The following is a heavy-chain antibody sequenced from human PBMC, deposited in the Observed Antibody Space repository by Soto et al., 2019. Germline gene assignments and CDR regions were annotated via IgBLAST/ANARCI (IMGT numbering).Heavy chain of an antibody. D-gene: IGHD3-3*01. CDR1: GYTFTGYY. CDR2: INPNSGGT. Sequence: ASVKVSCKASGYTFTGYYMHWVRQAPGQGLEWMGWINPNSGGTNYAQKFQGWVTTTRDTSISTAYMELSRLRSDDTAVYYCATVLRFPYGMDVWGQGTTVTVSS. CDR3: ATVLRFPYGMDV. J-gene: IGHJ6*02. V-gene: IGHV1-2*04.